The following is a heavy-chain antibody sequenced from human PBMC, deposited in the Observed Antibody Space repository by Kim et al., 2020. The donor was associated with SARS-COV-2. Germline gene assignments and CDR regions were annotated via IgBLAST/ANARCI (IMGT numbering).Heavy chain of an antibody. D-gene: IGHD1-1*01. J-gene: IGHJ2*01. CDR1: GFTFSIYA. V-gene: IGHV3-23*01. CDR3: AKPPPASRDNWYTWYF. CDR2: IRGGGDTT. Sequence: GGSLRLSCETSGFTFSIYAMSWVRQTPEKGLEWVSLIRGGGDTTSYADSVKGRFTISRDNSKNTLYLQMNSLRVEDTAVYYCAKPPPASRDNWYTWYF.